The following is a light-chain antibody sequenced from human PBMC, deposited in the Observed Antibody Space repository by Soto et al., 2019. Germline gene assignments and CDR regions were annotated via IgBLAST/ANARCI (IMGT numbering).Light chain of an antibody. J-gene: IGKJ1*01. Sequence: EIVLTQSPATLSLSPGERATLSCRASQSVSSYLAWYQQKPGQAPRLLIYDAPNRATGIPARFSGSGSGTDFTLTISSLEPEDVAVYYCQQRSNWPPTFGQGTKVEIK. CDR1: QSVSSY. CDR2: DAP. V-gene: IGKV3-11*01. CDR3: QQRSNWPPT.